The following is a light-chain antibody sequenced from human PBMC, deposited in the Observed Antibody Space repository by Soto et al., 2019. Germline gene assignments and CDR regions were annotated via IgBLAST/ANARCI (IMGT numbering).Light chain of an antibody. J-gene: IGKJ4*01. CDR3: QQYYNTPRT. Sequence: IVMTQSPDSLAVSLGERATINCKSSQNILYSSNNKNYLAWYQQKPGQPPKLLIYWTSTRESGVPDRLSGSGSGTDFTLTISSLQAEDVAVYYCQQYYNTPRTFGGRTKVEIK. CDR1: QNILYSSNNKNY. V-gene: IGKV4-1*01. CDR2: WTS.